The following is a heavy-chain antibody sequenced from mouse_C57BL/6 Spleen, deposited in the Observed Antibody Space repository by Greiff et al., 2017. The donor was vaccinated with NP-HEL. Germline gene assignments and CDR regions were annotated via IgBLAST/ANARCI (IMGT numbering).Heavy chain of an antibody. V-gene: IGHV1-69*01. CDR3: ASSPTAQVYYAMDY. D-gene: IGHD3-2*02. CDR2: IDPSDSYT. J-gene: IGHJ4*01. CDR1: GYTFTSYW. Sequence: VQLQQPGAELVMPGASVKLSCKASGYTFTSYWMHWVKQRPGQGLEWIGEIDPSDSYTNYNQKFKGKSTLTVDKSSSTASMQLSSLTSEDSAVYYCASSPTAQVYYAMDYWGQGTSVTVSS.